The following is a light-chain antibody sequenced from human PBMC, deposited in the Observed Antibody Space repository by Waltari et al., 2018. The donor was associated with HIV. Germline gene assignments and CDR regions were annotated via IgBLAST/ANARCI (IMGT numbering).Light chain of an antibody. Sequence: SYVLTQAPSVSVAPGQTATISCGNIGSNSVQWDRQKPGRAPLLVVLDDVARSSAIPARFSGARSGGRATLTISGVEAGDEADYYCQVWDRGYKEAVFGGGT. CDR1: NIGSNS. J-gene: IGLJ2*01. CDR3: QVWDRGYKEAV. CDR2: DDV. V-gene: IGLV3-21*02.